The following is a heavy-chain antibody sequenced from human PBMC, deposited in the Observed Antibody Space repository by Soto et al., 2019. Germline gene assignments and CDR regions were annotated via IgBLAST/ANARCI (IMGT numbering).Heavy chain of an antibody. J-gene: IGHJ6*02. V-gene: IGHV3-30-3*01. CDR2: ISYDGSNK. D-gene: IGHD5-18*01. Sequence: GGSLRLSCAASGFTFSSYAMHWARQAPGKGLEWVAVISYDGSNKYYADSVKGRFTISRDNSKNTLYLQMNSLRAEDTAVYYWAREIGYSYGYNYYGMDVWGQGTTVTVSS. CDR1: GFTFSSYA. CDR3: AREIGYSYGYNYYGMDV.